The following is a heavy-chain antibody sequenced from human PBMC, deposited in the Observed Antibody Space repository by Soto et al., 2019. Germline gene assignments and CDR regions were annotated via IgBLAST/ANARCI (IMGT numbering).Heavy chain of an antibody. CDR3: ARLAYYGSGSYYVPAYFDY. D-gene: IGHD3-10*01. J-gene: IGHJ4*02. CDR2: IYYSGST. Sequence: SETLSLTCTVSGGSISSYYWSWIRQPPGKGLEWIGYIYYSGSTNYNPSLKSRVTISVDTSKNQFSLKLSSVTAADTAVYYCARLAYYGSGSYYVPAYFDYWGQGTLVTVSS. CDR1: GGSISSYY. V-gene: IGHV4-59*01.